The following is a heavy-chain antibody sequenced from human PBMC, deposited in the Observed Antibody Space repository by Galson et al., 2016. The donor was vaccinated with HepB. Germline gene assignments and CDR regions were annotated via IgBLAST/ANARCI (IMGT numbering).Heavy chain of an antibody. V-gene: IGHV6-1*01. CDR1: GDSVSRNSAA. J-gene: IGHJ3*01. Sequence: CAISGDSVSRNSAAWFWIRQSPSRGLERLGRTYFRSRWYKDYAVSVKSRMTITPDTSKNQLSLTLTYVTAADAAVYYCAREGCDGPSCYRPGGFDVWGQGAMVSVSS. CDR2: TYFRSRWYK. CDR3: AREGCDGPSCYRPGGFDV. D-gene: IGHD2-21*01.